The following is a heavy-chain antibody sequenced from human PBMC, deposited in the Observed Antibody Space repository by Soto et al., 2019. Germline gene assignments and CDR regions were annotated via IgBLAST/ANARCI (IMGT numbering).Heavy chain of an antibody. Sequence: SETLSLTCTVSGGSISSSSYYWGWIRQPPGKGLEWIGSIYYSGSTYYNLSLKSRVTISVDTSKNQFSLKLSSVTAADTAVYFCARLPGYCGYDFGAFDIWGQGTTVTVSS. CDR2: IYYSGST. J-gene: IGHJ3*02. CDR3: ARLPGYCGYDFGAFDI. V-gene: IGHV4-39*01. CDR1: GGSISSSSYY. D-gene: IGHD5-12*01.